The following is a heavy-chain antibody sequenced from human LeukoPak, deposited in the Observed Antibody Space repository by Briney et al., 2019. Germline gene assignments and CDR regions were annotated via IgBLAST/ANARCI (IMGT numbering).Heavy chain of an antibody. J-gene: IGHJ4*02. CDR2: IRQDGSVQ. CDR3: LVTTRSRGFDY. CDR1: GFTFSSYW. Sequence: PGGSLRLSCAASGFTFSSYWMSWVRQAPGKGLEWVANIRQDGSVQNYVDSVKSRFTISRDNPKNSVYLQMSRLRAEDTAVYYGLVTTRSRGFDYWGQGTLVTVSS. V-gene: IGHV3-7*01. D-gene: IGHD1/OR15-1a*01.